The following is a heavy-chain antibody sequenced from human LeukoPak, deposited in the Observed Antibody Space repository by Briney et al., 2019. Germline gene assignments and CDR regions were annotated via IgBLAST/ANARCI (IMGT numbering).Heavy chain of an antibody. CDR1: GYIFTGYY. CDR2: INPNGGDT. V-gene: IGHV1-2*02. J-gene: IGHJ4*02. D-gene: IGHD3-10*01. CDR3: AREYYYASGNYYNRIDY. Sequence: ASVKVSCKASGYIFTGYYIHWVRQAPGQGLEWMGWINPNGGDTNYAQKFQGRVTMTRDTSISTAYMALSRLKYDDTAVYYCAREYYYASGNYYNRIDYWGQGTLVTVSS.